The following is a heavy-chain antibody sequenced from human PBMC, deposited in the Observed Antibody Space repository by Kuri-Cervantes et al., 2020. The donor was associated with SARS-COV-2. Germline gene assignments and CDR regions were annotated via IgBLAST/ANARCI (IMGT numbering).Heavy chain of an antibody. J-gene: IGHJ3*02. CDR3: AKDRSGSYYFFDAFDI. CDR1: GFTFSSYS. D-gene: IGHD1-26*01. Sequence: GGSLRLSCAASGFTFSSYSMNWVRQAPGKGLEWVSSISSSSSYIYYADSVKGRFTISRDNAKNSLYLQMNSLRAEDTAVYYCAKDRSGSYYFFDAFDIWGQGTMVTVSS. V-gene: IGHV3-21*01. CDR2: ISSSSSYI.